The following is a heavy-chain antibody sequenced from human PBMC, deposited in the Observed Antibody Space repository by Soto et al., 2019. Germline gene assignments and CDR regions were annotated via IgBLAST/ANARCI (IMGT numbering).Heavy chain of an antibody. CDR1: GFTFSSYG. J-gene: IGHJ5*02. CDR2: ISYDGSNK. Sequence: PGGSLRLSCAASGFTFSSYGMHWVRQAPGKGLEWVAVISYDGSNKYYADSVKGRFTISRDNSKNTLYLQMNSLRAEDTAVYYCAKEAWRDTAMIHNWFDPWGQGTLVTVSS. V-gene: IGHV3-30*18. D-gene: IGHD5-18*01. CDR3: AKEAWRDTAMIHNWFDP.